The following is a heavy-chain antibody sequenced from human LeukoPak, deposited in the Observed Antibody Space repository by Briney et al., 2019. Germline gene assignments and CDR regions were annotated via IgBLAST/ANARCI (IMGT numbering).Heavy chain of an antibody. V-gene: IGHV1-24*01. CDR1: EYRLGDLS. CDR3: ATDRVYRSSGRSWGFFDY. CDR2: FDAENNKM. Sequence: ASGKVSCKISEYRLGDLSVHWVRGSAGEGLKGRGGFDAENNKMVYSQRFQGRVTMTEDTSADTDYMELTGLRSEDTAMYFCATDRVYRSSGRSWGFFDYWGQGTLVIVSS. D-gene: IGHD6-19*01. J-gene: IGHJ4*02.